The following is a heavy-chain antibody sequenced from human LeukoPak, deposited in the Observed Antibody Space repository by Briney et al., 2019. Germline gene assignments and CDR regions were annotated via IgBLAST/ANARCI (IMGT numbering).Heavy chain of an antibody. CDR2: ISAYNGNT. J-gene: IGHJ3*02. CDR3: ARDYYDSSGWINAFDI. V-gene: IGHV1-18*01. Sequence: ASVKVSCKASGYTFTSYGISWVRQAPGQGLEWMGWISAYNGNTNYAQKLQGRVTMTTDTSTSTAYMELRSLRSDDTAVYYCARDYYDSSGWINAFDIWGQGTMVTVSS. CDR1: GYTFTSYG. D-gene: IGHD3-22*01.